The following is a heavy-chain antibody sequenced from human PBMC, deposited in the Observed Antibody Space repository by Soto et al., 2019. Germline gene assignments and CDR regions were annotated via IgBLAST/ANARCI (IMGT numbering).Heavy chain of an antibody. Sequence: ASVKVSCKASGYTFTSCGISWVRQAPGQGFEWMGWISAYNGNTNYAQKLQGRVTMTTDTSTSTAYMELRSLRSDDTAVYYCARDTCSGGSCYSYAFDIWGQGTMVTVSS. CDR1: GYTFTSCG. CDR2: ISAYNGNT. D-gene: IGHD2-15*01. V-gene: IGHV1-18*01. CDR3: ARDTCSGGSCYSYAFDI. J-gene: IGHJ3*02.